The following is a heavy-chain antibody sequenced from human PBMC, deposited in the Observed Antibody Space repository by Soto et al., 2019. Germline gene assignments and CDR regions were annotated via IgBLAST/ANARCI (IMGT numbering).Heavy chain of an antibody. D-gene: IGHD2-2*01. CDR2: IWYDGSNK. CDR3: ARGTETSASCPDY. J-gene: IGHJ4*02. CDR1: GFTFSSYG. V-gene: IGHV3-33*01. Sequence: PGVSLRLSCAASGFTFSSYGMHWVRQAPGKGLEWVAVIWYDGSNKYYADSVKGRFTISRDNSKNTLYLQMNSLRAEDTAVYYCARGTETSASCPDYWGQGTLVTVSS.